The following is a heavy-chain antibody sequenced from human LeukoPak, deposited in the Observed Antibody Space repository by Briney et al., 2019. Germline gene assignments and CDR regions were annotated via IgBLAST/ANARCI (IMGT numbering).Heavy chain of an antibody. V-gene: IGHV4-34*01. CDR2: INHSGST. Sequence: GSLRLSCAASGFTFSSYGMSWVRQAPGKGLEWIGEINHSGSTNYNPSLKSRVTISVDTSKNQFSLKLSSVTAADTAVYYCARGTYYYYYYMDVWGKGTTVTVSS. CDR3: ARGTYYYYYYMDV. J-gene: IGHJ6*03. CDR1: GFTFSSYG.